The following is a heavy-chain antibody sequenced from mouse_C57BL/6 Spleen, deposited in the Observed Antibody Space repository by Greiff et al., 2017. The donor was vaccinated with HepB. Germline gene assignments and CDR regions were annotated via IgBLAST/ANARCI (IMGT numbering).Heavy chain of an antibody. CDR1: GYTFTSYW. D-gene: IGHD4-1*01. CDR2: IHPSDSDT. V-gene: IGHV1-74*01. J-gene: IGHJ4*01. Sequence: QVQLQQPGAELVKPGASVKVSCKASGYTFTSYWMHWVKQRPGQGLEWIGRIHPSDSDTNYNQKFKGKATLTVDKSSSTAYMQLSRLTSADSAVYYCATSPGDYYAMDYWGQGTSVTVSS. CDR3: ATSPGDYYAMDY.